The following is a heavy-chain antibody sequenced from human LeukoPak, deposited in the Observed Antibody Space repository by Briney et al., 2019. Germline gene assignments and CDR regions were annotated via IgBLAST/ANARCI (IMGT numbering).Heavy chain of an antibody. CDR1: GYTFTGYY. V-gene: IGHV1-2*06. J-gene: IGHJ6*03. CDR2: INPNSGGT. D-gene: IGHD3-22*01. Sequence: ASVKVSCKASGYTFTGYYTHWVRQAPGQGLEWMGRINPNSGGTNYAQKFQGRVTMTRDTSISTAYMELSRLRSDDTAVYYCATYYYDSNGYPPYYYYMDVWGKGTTVTVSS. CDR3: ATYYYDSNGYPPYYYYMDV.